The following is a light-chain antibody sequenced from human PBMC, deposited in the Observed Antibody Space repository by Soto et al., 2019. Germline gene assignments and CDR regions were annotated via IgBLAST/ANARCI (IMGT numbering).Light chain of an antibody. V-gene: IGKV3-20*01. CDR2: GAS. CDR1: QSVSSNY. J-gene: IGKJ1*01. CDR3: QQTSAFPRT. Sequence: DIVLTQSPGTLSLSPGERATLSCRASQSVSSNYLAWYQQKPGQAPRLLIHGASTRATGVPDRFSGSGSGTDFTLTISRLEPEDFATYYCQQTSAFPRTFGQGTKVDVK.